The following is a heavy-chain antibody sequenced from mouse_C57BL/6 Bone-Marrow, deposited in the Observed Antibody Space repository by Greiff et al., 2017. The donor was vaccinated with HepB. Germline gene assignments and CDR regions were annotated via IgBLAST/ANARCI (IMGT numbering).Heavy chain of an antibody. CDR1: GYTFTSYW. D-gene: IGHD1-1*01. CDR3: ARSRYYYGSSDY. CDR2: IYPGSGST. V-gene: IGHV1-55*01. J-gene: IGHJ2*01. Sequence: VQLQQPGAELVKPGASVKMSCKASGYTFTSYWITWVKQRPGQGLEWIGDIYPGSGSTNYNEKFKSKATLTVDTSSSTAYMQLSSLTSEDSAVYDCARSRYYYGSSDYWGQGTTLTVSS.